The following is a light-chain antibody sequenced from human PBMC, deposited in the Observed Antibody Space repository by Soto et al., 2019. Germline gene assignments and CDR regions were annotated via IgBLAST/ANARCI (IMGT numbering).Light chain of an antibody. CDR3: CSYASSNTPWV. J-gene: IGLJ3*02. Sequence: QSALTQPASVSGSPGQSITISCTGTISDVGSYNLVSWYQHHPGKAPKLMIYEGTKRPSGVSSRFSGSKSGNTASLTISGLQAEDEADYFCCSYASSNTPWVFGGGTKLTVL. V-gene: IGLV2-23*01. CDR1: ISDVGSYNL. CDR2: EGT.